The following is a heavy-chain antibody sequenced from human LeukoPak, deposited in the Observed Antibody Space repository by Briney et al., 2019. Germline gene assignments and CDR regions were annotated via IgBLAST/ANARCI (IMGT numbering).Heavy chain of an antibody. D-gene: IGHD3-10*01. CDR2: INPNSGGT. Sequence: ASVKVSCKASGYTFTGYYMHWVRQAPGQGLEWMGWINPNSGGTNYAQKFQASVTMTRVTSISTAYMELSRLRSDDTAAYYCARGEGSGTSGTYINYWGQGTLVTVSS. J-gene: IGHJ4*02. CDR3: ARGEGSGTSGTYINY. V-gene: IGHV1-2*02. CDR1: GYTFTGYY.